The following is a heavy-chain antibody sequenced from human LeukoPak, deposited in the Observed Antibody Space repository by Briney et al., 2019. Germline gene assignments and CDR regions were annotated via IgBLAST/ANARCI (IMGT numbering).Heavy chain of an antibody. D-gene: IGHD3-9*01. Sequence: PSETLSLTCVVDGGYFSGFYWTWTRQAPGKGLEWIGEISYSGSTKYNPSLKSRVTIEVDTSKKQTSLNLSSVTAADTAVYYCAKGKAGHYHSVTDEYYYYMDVWGKGTTVIVSS. J-gene: IGHJ6*03. CDR1: GGYFSGFY. CDR2: ISYSGST. CDR3: AKGKAGHYHSVTDEYYYYMDV. V-gene: IGHV4-34*01.